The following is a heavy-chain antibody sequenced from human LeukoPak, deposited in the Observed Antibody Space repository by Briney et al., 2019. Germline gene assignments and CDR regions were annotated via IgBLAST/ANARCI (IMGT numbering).Heavy chain of an antibody. Sequence: GGPLRLSCAASGFTFSSYAMHWVRQAPGKGLEWVAFIRYDGSNKYYADSVKGRFTISRDNSKNTLYLQMNSLRAEDTALYYCAKALPVRGYSYGFNYWGQGTLVTVSS. D-gene: IGHD5-18*01. CDR1: GFTFSSYA. J-gene: IGHJ4*02. CDR2: IRYDGSNK. V-gene: IGHV3-30*02. CDR3: AKALPVRGYSYGFNY.